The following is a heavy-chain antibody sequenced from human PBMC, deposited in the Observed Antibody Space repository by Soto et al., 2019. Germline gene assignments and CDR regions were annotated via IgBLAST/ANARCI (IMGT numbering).Heavy chain of an antibody. D-gene: IGHD3-3*01. CDR1: GFTFSIYA. Sequence: GGSLRLSCAASGFTFSIYAMSWFRQAPGKGLEWVSAISGSGGSTYYADSVKGRFTISRDNSKNTLYLQMNSLRAEDTAVYYCAKVPTYYDFWSGYHFDYWGQGTLVTVSS. V-gene: IGHV3-23*01. J-gene: IGHJ4*02. CDR3: AKVPTYYDFWSGYHFDY. CDR2: ISGSGGST.